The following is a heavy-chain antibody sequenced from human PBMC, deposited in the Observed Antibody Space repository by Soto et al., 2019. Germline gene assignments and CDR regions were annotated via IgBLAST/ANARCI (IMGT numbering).Heavy chain of an antibody. CDR2: ISGSGGST. CDR1: GFTFSSYA. J-gene: IGHJ3*02. D-gene: IGHD3-3*01. CDR3: AKDRSFWSGYPLLDAFDI. Sequence: GGSLRLSCAASGFTFSSYAMSWVRQAPGKGLEWVSAISGSGGSTYYADSVKGRLTISRDNSKNTLYLQMNSLRAEDTAVYYCAKDRSFWSGYPLLDAFDIWGQGTMVTVSS. V-gene: IGHV3-23*01.